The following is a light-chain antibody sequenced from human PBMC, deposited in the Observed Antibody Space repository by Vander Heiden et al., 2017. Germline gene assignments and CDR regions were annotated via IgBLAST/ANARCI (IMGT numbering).Light chain of an antibody. V-gene: IGLV6-57*02. CDR2: DDY. Sequence: NLMLNQPHSVSESPGKTVTISCTGSSGRIASNYVQWYQQRPGSAPTTVIYDDYQRPSGVPDRFSASIDSSSNSASLTISGLKTEDEADYYCQSYDSTNVVFGGGTKLTVL. J-gene: IGLJ2*01. CDR3: QSYDSTNVV. CDR1: SGRIASNY.